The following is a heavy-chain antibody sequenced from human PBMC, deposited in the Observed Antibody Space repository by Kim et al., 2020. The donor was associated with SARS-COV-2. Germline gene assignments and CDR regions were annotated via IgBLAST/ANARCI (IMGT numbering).Heavy chain of an antibody. Sequence: SETLSLTCAVYGGSFSGYYWSWIRQPPGKGLEWIGEINHSGSTNYNPSLKSRVTISVDTSKNQFSLKLSSVTAADTAVYYCARGIVVVVAATQSDYGMD. CDR2: INHSGST. J-gene: IGHJ6*01. CDR1: GGSFSGYY. D-gene: IGHD2-15*01. CDR3: ARGIVVVVAATQSDYGMD. V-gene: IGHV4-34*01.